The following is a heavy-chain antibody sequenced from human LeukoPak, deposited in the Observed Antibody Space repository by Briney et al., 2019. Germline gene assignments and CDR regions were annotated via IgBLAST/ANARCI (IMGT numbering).Heavy chain of an antibody. V-gene: IGHV4-34*01. J-gene: IGHJ4*02. CDR1: GGSFSGYY. D-gene: IGHD6-19*01. CDR3: ARGGKSGWLTEYYFDH. CDR2: INHSGST. Sequence: SETLSLTCAVYGGSFSGYYWSWIRQPPGKGLEWIGEINHSGSTNYNPSLKSRVTISVDTSKNQFSLKLSSVTAADTAVYYCARGGKSGWLTEYYFDHWGQGTLVTVSS.